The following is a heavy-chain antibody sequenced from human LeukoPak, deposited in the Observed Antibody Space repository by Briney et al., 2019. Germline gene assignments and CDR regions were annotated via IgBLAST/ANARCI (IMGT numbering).Heavy chain of an antibody. Sequence: ASVKVSCKASGYTFTSYYMHWVRQAPGQGLEWMGIINPSGGSTSYAQKFQGRVTMTRDTSTSTVYMELSSLRSEDTAVYYCARALHPFAPVYDSSGYLLAIWGQGTLVTVSS. CDR1: GYTFTSYY. J-gene: IGHJ4*02. D-gene: IGHD3-22*01. CDR3: ARALHPFAPVYDSSGYLLAI. CDR2: INPSGGST. V-gene: IGHV1-46*01.